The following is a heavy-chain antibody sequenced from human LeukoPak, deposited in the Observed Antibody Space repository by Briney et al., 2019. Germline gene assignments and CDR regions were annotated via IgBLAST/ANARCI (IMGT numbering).Heavy chain of an antibody. J-gene: IGHJ4*01. V-gene: IGHV3-30-3*01. CDR3: TRAKRGPFAY. Sequence: GGSLRLSCAASGFTFSNYAIHWVRQAPGKGLDWVAVVSFDGSKKYYADSVKGRFTISRDNSKNTLYLQTNTLRPDDTAVYYSTRAKRGPFAYWGQGTLVTVSS. CDR1: GFTFSNYA. CDR2: VSFDGSKK.